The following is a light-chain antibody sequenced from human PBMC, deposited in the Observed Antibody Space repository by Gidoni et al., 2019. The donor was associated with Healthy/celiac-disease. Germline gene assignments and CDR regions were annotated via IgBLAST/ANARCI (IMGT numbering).Light chain of an antibody. Sequence: DIQLTQSPSFLSASVGDRVTITCRASQGISSYLAWYQQQPGKAPKLLIYAASTLQSGVPSRFSGSGSGTEFTLTISSLQPEDFATYYCQQLNSYPRTFGQGTKVKIK. CDR3: QQLNSYPRT. V-gene: IGKV1-9*01. CDR1: QGISSY. CDR2: AAS. J-gene: IGKJ1*01.